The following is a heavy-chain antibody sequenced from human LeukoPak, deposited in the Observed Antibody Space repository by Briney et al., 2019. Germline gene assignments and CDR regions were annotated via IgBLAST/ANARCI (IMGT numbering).Heavy chain of an antibody. V-gene: IGHV3-30*02. J-gene: IGHJ6*03. CDR1: GFTFSSYG. Sequence: GGSLRLSCAASGFTFSSYGMHWVHQAPGKGLEWVAFIRYDGSNKYYADSVKGRFTISRDNSKNTLYLQMNSLRAEDTAVYYCAKGYCSSISCYNSYYYMDVWGKGTTVTVSS. CDR2: IRYDGSNK. CDR3: AKGYCSSISCYNSYYYMDV. D-gene: IGHD2-2*02.